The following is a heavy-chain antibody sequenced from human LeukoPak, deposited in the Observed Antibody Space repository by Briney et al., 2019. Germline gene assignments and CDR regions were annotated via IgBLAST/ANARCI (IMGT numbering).Heavy chain of an antibody. CDR2: ISSSSNII. J-gene: IGHJ4*02. V-gene: IGHV3-48*01. D-gene: IGHD6-19*01. Sequence: PGGSLRLSCAASGFTFSNYNMNWVRQPPGKGLQWVSYISSSSNIIYYADSVKGRFTISRDNAKNSLYLQMNSLRAEDTAVYYCARPGRMDSSGWQPNDYWGQGTLVTVSS. CDR3: ARPGRMDSSGWQPNDY. CDR1: GFTFSNYN.